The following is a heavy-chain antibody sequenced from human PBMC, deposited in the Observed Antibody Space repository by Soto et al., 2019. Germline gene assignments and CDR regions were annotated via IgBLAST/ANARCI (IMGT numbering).Heavy chain of an antibody. CDR3: ARVTPGNNLYYFSGLDV. D-gene: IGHD1-1*01. V-gene: IGHV3-30-3*01. Sequence: GGSLRLSCVASGFTFDTYGIHWVRQAPGKGLQWVALISYEGSNTYYADSVRGRFTISRDNSKNTLYPQINALRPEDTGVYYCARVTPGNNLYYFSGLDVWGQGTSVTVSS. J-gene: IGHJ6*02. CDR1: GFTFDTYG. CDR2: ISYEGSNT.